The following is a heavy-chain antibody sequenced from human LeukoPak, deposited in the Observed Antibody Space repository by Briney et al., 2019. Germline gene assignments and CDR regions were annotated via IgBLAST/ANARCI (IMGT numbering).Heavy chain of an antibody. CDR1: GGTFSSYA. Sequence: SVKVSCKASGGTFSSYAISWVRQAPGQGLEWMGGIIPIFGTANYAQKFQGRVTITADESTSTAYMELSSLRSEDTAVYYCARENYDYVWGGYWGQGTLVTVSS. J-gene: IGHJ4*02. V-gene: IGHV1-69*13. D-gene: IGHD3-16*01. CDR2: IIPIFGTA. CDR3: ARENYDYVWGGY.